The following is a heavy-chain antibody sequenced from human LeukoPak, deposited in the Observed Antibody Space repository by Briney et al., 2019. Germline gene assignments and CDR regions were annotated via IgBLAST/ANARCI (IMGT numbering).Heavy chain of an antibody. CDR2: IRYDGSHK. Sequence: GGSLRLSCAASGFTFSSYGMHWVRQAPGKGLEWVAFIRYDGSHKFYADSVKGRFTISRDNSKNTLYLQMNSLRAEDTAVYYCAKRYFGWLLSGTLDRAFDIWGQGTMVTVPS. J-gene: IGHJ3*02. D-gene: IGHD3-9*01. V-gene: IGHV3-30*02. CDR3: AKRYFGWLLSGTLDRAFDI. CDR1: GFTFSSYG.